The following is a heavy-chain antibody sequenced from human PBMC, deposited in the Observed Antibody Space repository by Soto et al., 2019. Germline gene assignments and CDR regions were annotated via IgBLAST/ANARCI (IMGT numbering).Heavy chain of an antibody. V-gene: IGHV4-59*01. Sequence: PSETLSLTCSVSGASISNYYWSWVRQPPGKGLEWMGYIHSTGSTIYNPSLRTRVTMLVDTSKGQFSLKLNSVTAADTAVYYCARKVQVPVNINRWSFDFWGHGALVTVSS. J-gene: IGHJ2*01. D-gene: IGHD4-4*01. CDR2: IHSTGST. CDR1: GASISNYY. CDR3: ARKVQVPVNINRWSFDF.